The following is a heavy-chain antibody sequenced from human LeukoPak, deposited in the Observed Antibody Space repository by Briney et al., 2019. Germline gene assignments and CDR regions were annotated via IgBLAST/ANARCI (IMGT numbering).Heavy chain of an antibody. V-gene: IGHV3-23*01. CDR2: ISGSGGST. J-gene: IGHJ4*02. CDR3: ANQEGSGDY. CDR1: GFTVSSNY. Sequence: PGGSLRLSCAASGFTVSSNYMSWVRQAPGKGLEWVSAISGSGGSTYYADSVKGRFTISRDNSKNTLYLQMNSLRAEDTAVYYCANQEGSGDYWGQGTLVTVSS. D-gene: IGHD3-10*01.